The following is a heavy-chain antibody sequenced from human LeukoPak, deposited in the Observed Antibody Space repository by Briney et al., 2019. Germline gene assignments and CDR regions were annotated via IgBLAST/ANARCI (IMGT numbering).Heavy chain of an antibody. D-gene: IGHD6-19*01. V-gene: IGHV3-15*01. Sequence: GGSRRLSCAASGFTFSNAWVSWVPHSPGKGLEWVGRIKSKTDGRTTDYAAPVKGSFTISRDDSRNTLYLQMNSRKTEDTAVYYCTTEAVAVAGTFDYCGQRTLVSVSS. J-gene: IGHJ4*02. CDR2: IKSKTDGRTT. CDR3: TTEAVAVAGTFDY. CDR1: GFTFSNAW.